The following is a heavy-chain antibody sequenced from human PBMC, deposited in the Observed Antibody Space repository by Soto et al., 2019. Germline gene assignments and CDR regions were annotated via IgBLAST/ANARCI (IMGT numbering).Heavy chain of an antibody. CDR2: INHSGST. J-gene: IGHJ6*02. Sequence: KPSETLSLTCAVYGGSFSGYYWSWIRQPPGKGLEWIGEINHSGSTNYNPSLKSRVTISVDTSKNQFSLKLSSVTAADTAVYYCARLRYSSSIRRYYYYGMDVWGQGTTVTVSS. D-gene: IGHD6-6*01. V-gene: IGHV4-34*01. CDR1: GGSFSGYY. CDR3: ARLRYSSSIRRYYYYGMDV.